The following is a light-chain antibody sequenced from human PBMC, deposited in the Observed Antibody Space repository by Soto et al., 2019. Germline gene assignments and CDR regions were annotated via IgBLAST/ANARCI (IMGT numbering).Light chain of an antibody. CDR2: GAS. CDR3: QKYDRTPWT. J-gene: IGKJ1*01. CDR1: QGVRNY. V-gene: IGKV1-27*01. Sequence: DIQMTQSPSSLSASVGDRVTITCRASQGVRNYLAWYQQKPGKVPKLLIYGASTLQSGVPSRFSGSGSGTDFTLTISSVQPEDVATYYCQKYDRTPWTFGQGTKVEIK.